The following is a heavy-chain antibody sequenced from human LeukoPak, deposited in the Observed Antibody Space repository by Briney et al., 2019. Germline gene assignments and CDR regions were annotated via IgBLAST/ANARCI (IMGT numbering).Heavy chain of an antibody. Sequence: PSETLSLTCAVSGYSISSGYYWGWIRQPPGKGLGWIGSIYHSGSTYYNPSLKSRVTISVDTSKNQFSLKLSSVTAADTAVYYCARGPITMVRGNPKAWFDPWGQGTLVTVSS. D-gene: IGHD3-10*01. V-gene: IGHV4-38-2*01. CDR3: ARGPITMVRGNPKAWFDP. CDR2: IYHSGST. J-gene: IGHJ5*02. CDR1: GYSISSGYY.